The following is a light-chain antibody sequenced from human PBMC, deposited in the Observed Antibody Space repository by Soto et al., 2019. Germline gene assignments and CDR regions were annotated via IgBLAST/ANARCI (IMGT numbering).Light chain of an antibody. CDR1: SSDVGGYNY. CDR2: EVN. J-gene: IGLJ2*01. V-gene: IGLV2-14*01. Sequence: QSALTQPASVSGSPGQSISISCTGTSSDVGGYNYVSWYQQHPGQAPKLMIFEVNNRPSGVSNRFSGSKSDNTASLTISGLQAEEEADYYCSSYTRSTTHVFGGGTQLTVL. CDR3: SSYTRSTTHV.